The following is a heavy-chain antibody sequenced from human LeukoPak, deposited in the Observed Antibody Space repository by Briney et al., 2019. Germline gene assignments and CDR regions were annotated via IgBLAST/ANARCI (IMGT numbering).Heavy chain of an antibody. CDR2: IIPIFGTA. D-gene: IGHD6-13*01. CDR1: GGTFSSYA. V-gene: IGHV1-69*06. J-gene: IGHJ4*02. Sequence: ASVKVSCKASGGTFSSYAISWVRQAPGQGLEWMGGIIPIFGTANYAQKFQGRVTITPDTSTSTAYMELRSLRSDDTAVYYCARGGVSNSWYRTPDYWGQGTLVTVSS. CDR3: ARGGVSNSWYRTPDY.